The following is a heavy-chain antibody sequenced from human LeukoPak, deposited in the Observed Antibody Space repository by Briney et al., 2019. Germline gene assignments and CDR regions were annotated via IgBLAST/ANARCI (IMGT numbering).Heavy chain of an antibody. V-gene: IGHV3-30*04. CDR1: GFTFSSYA. CDR2: ISYHGSNQ. D-gene: IGHD6-13*01. J-gene: IGHJ4*02. CDR3: ARDWYSSSRLAYYFDY. Sequence: GRSLRLSCAASGFTFSSYAMHWVRQAPGKGLEWVAVISYHGSNQYYADSVKGRFTISRDNAKNTLYLQMQSLRAEDTAVYYCARDWYSSSRLAYYFDYWGQGTLVTVSS.